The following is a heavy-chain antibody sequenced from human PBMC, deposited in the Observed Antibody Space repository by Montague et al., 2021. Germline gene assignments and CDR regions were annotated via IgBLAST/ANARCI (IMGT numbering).Heavy chain of an antibody. V-gene: IGHV4-59*13. CDR1: GGSISSFY. D-gene: IGHD5-18*01. CDR3: ARGRGNSYVSFDS. Sequence: SETLSLTCTVSGGSISSFYWSWIRQPPEKGLELIAYIYYSGSAGGTTNYNPSLTSRVTISVDSSKNQLSLQLTSVTTADTAVYYCARGRGNSYVSFDSWGQGTLISVSS. J-gene: IGHJ4*02. CDR2: IYYSGSAGGTT.